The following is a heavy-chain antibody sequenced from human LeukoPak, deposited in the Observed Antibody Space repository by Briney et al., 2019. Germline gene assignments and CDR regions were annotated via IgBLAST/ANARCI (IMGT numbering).Heavy chain of an antibody. V-gene: IGHV1-2*02. CDR1: GYKFTDDY. J-gene: IGHJ4*02. D-gene: IGHD3-16*01. Sequence: ASVKVSCKASGYKFTDDYMHWVRQAPGQGLEFMGWINPDSGFTNYAQKFKGRVTMTRDTSISTAYLEVRSLTSDGTAVYYCAPTAEAYTSWWKVWGQGTLVTVS. CDR3: APTAEAYTSWWKV. CDR2: INPDSGFT.